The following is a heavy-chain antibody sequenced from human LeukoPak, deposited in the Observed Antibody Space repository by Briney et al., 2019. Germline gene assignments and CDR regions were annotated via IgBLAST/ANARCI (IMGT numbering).Heavy chain of an antibody. J-gene: IGHJ4*02. D-gene: IGHD3-22*01. CDR3: ARVIGGSSGYYHSDF. CDR1: GFTFSSYW. Sequence: PGGSLRLSCAASGFTFSSYWMHWVRRAPGKGLMWVSRMNSDGSYTNYADSVKGRFTISRDNARSTLYLQMNSLRVEDTAVYYCARVIGGSSGYYHSDFWGQGALVTVSS. V-gene: IGHV3-74*01. CDR2: MNSDGSYT.